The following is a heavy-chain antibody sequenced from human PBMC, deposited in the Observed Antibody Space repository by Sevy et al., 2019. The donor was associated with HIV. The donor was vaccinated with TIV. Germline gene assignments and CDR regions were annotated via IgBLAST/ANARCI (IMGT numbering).Heavy chain of an antibody. D-gene: IGHD1-1*01. CDR2: VWYDGSDK. J-gene: IGHJ4*02. CDR1: GFSFSSYG. Sequence: GGSLRLSYAASGFSFSSYGMHWVRQAPGKGLEWVALVWYDGSDKYYADSVKGRFTISRDNSKNTLYLQMNSLRVEDTAVYYCARDSGLQLFRYWGQGTLVTVSS. CDR3: ARDSGLQLFRY. V-gene: IGHV3-33*01.